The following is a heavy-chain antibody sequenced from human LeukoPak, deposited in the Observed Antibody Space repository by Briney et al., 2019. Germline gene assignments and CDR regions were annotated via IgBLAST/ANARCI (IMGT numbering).Heavy chain of an antibody. CDR3: ARVASGSYNWFDP. J-gene: IGHJ5*02. CDR2: INTDGSRT. Sequence: GGSLRLSCAASGFTFSTYWMHWVRQAPGKGLVWVSRINTDGSRTTYADSVRGRFTSSRDNAKNTVYLQMNSLRAGDTAVYYCARVASGSYNWFDPWGQGTLVTVPS. CDR1: GFTFSTYW. V-gene: IGHV3-74*03. D-gene: IGHD3-10*01.